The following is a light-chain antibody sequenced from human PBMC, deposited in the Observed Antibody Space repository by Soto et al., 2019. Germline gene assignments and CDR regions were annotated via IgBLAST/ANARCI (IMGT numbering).Light chain of an antibody. Sequence: QSVLTQPPSVSGAPGQRVTISCTGSSSNIGAGYDVHWYQQLPGTAPKLLIYGNNNRPSRVPDRFSGSKSGTSASLAITGLQAEDEADYYCQSYDTSLIGVVFGGGNKLTVL. CDR1: SSNIGAGYD. V-gene: IGLV1-40*01. J-gene: IGLJ3*02. CDR3: QSYDTSLIGVV. CDR2: GNN.